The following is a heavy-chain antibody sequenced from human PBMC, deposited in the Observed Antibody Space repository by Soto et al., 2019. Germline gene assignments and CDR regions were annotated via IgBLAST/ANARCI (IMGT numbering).Heavy chain of an antibody. D-gene: IGHD2-15*01. CDR3: AREENCSGGTCYSEYFHR. Sequence: ASVKVSCKASGYLFTAYSMHCVLRSPLQGLEWMGVVNPSGGSTKYAQNFQGRVTMTRDTSTTTIYMELSSLRSDDTAIYYCAREENCSGGTCYSEYFHRWGQGTLVTVS. J-gene: IGHJ1*01. CDR1: GYLFTAYS. V-gene: IGHV1-46*01. CDR2: VNPSGGST.